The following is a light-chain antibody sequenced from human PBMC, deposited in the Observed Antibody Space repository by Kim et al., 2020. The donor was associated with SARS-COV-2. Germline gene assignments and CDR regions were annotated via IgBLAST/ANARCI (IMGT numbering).Light chain of an antibody. CDR3: QQYNNWPRT. J-gene: IGKJ1*01. CDR1: QSVNGN. V-gene: IGKV3-15*01. CDR2: GGS. Sequence: VSPGEGVTLSCRASQSVNGNLAWYQRKPGQAPRLVIYGGSNRATGIPARFSASGSGTEFTLTITSLQSEDFAVYSCQQYNNWPRTFGLGTKVEIK.